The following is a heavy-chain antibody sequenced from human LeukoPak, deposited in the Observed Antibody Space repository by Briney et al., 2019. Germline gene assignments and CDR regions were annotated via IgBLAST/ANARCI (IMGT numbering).Heavy chain of an antibody. V-gene: IGHV3-7*01. J-gene: IGHJ4*02. CDR2: INQDGSEK. CDR3: ARVSGSYYFDY. CDR1: GFTFDDYW. Sequence: SGGSLRLSCGASGFTFDDYWMSWVRQAPGQGLEWVANINQDGSEKYYLDSAKGRFTISRDNARNSLYLQVNSLRAEDTAVYYCARVSGSYYFDYWGQGTLVTVSS. D-gene: IGHD1-26*01.